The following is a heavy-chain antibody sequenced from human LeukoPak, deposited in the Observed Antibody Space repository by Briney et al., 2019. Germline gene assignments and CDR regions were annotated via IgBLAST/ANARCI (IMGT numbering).Heavy chain of an antibody. J-gene: IGHJ4*02. D-gene: IGHD2-15*01. CDR2: ISGGGTST. V-gene: IGHV3-23*01. Sequence: GGSLRLSCAASGFTFSNYGMSWVRQAPGKGLEWVSAISGGGTSTYYADSVKGRFTISRDNSKNTLYLQLNSVRAEDTAVYYCASILPGYCSGGTCRGFDYWGQGTLVTVSS. CDR3: ASILPGYCSGGTCRGFDY. CDR1: GFTFSNYG.